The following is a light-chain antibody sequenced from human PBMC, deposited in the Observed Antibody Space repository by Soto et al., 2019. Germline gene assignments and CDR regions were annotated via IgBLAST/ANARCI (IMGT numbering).Light chain of an antibody. CDR3: QQYNSYRA. J-gene: IGKJ1*01. Sequence: DIQMTQSPSTLSASVGDRVTITCRASESIDSWLAWHQQKPGRAPKLLISKASSLDSGVPSRFSGSGSGTEFTLTISSLQPDDFATYYCQQYNSYRAFGQGTKVEL. CDR2: KAS. CDR1: ESIDSW. V-gene: IGKV1-5*03.